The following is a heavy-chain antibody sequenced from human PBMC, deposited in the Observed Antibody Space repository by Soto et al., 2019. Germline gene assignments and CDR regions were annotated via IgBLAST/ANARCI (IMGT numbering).Heavy chain of an antibody. V-gene: IGHV1-18*04. J-gene: IGHJ6*02. D-gene: IGHD3-9*01. CDR1: GYTFTSYG. CDR3: SREILTIFVHSQSYGIDG. CDR2: ISAYNGNT. Sequence: GVSVQVSCKASGYTFTSYGICWLRQAPGQGLEWMGWISAYNGNTNYAQKLQGRVTMTTDTSTSTASMELRSLRSDDTAEYYCSREILTIFVHSQSYGIDGWGQGTTVTVSS.